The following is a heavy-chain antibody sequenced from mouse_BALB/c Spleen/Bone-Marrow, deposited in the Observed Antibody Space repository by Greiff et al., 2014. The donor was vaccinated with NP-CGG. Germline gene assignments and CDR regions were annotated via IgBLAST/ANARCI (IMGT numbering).Heavy chain of an antibody. CDR3: TKIYYGYDGGYYYAMDY. CDR2: ISSGGSYT. CDR1: GFTFSSYA. V-gene: IGHV5-6-4*01. D-gene: IGHD2-2*01. J-gene: IGHJ4*01. Sequence: EVQGVESGGGLVKPGGSLKLSCAASGFTFSSYAMSWVRQTPEKGLEWVATISSGGSYTYYPDSVKGRITISRDNAKNTLYLQMSSLKSEDTAMYYCTKIYYGYDGGYYYAMDYWGQGTSVTVSS.